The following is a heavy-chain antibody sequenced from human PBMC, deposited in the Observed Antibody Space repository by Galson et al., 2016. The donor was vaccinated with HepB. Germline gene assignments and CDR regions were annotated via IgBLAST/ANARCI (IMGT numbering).Heavy chain of an antibody. CDR2: IYHSGST. J-gene: IGHJ6*02. V-gene: IGHV4-4*02. CDR3: AKKFGSGSYWTGTPLNYGMDV. D-gene: IGHD3-10*01. Sequence: LSLTCAVSGDSISSSNWWSWVRQTPGKGLEWIGQIYHSGSTDYNPSLKSRVTMSVDKSRNQFSLKLRSVTAADTAAYYCAKKFGSGSYWTGTPLNYGMDVWGLGTTVIVSS. CDR1: GDSISSSNW.